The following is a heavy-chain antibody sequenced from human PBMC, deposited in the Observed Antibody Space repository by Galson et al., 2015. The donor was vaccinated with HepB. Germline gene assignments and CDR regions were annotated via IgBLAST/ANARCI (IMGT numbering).Heavy chain of an antibody. J-gene: IGHJ6*03. Sequence: SVKVSCKASGYTFTGYYMHWVRQAPGQGLEWMGWINPNSGGTNYAQKFQGRVTMTRDTSISTAYMELSRLRSDDTAVYYCARDSHAGPPGGGYYYYYMDVWGKGTTVTVSS. CDR1: GYTFTGYY. V-gene: IGHV1-2*02. CDR2: INPNSGGT. CDR3: ARDSHAGPPGGGYYYYYMDV. D-gene: IGHD3-16*01.